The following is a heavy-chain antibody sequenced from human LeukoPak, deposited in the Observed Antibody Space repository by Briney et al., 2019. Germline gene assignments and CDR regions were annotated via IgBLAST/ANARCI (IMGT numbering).Heavy chain of an antibody. Sequence: GGSLRLSCTASGFTFGDHSVSWFRQAPGKGLEWVGFIRSKAYGGTAEYAASVRGRFTISRDDSKSVAYLQMDSLKTEDTAVYYCTREIRYFDWFQADYWGQGTLVTVSS. J-gene: IGHJ4*02. CDR1: GFTFGDHS. CDR3: TREIRYFDWFQADY. CDR2: IRSKAYGGTA. V-gene: IGHV3-49*03. D-gene: IGHD3-9*01.